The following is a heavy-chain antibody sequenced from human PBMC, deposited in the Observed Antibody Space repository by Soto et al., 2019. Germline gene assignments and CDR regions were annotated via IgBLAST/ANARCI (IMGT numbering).Heavy chain of an antibody. CDR3: GRDDYGIFPY. CDR2: IDPKNGGT. D-gene: IGHD3-10*01. Sequence: ASVKVSCKASGYSISAYYIHWVRQAPGQGLEWMGWIDPKNGGTVSAQKFQGRLTMTRDTSISTVYTDLSGLTSDDTALYYCGRDDYGIFPYWGQGSLVTVSS. V-gene: IGHV1-2*02. CDR1: GYSISAYY. J-gene: IGHJ4*02.